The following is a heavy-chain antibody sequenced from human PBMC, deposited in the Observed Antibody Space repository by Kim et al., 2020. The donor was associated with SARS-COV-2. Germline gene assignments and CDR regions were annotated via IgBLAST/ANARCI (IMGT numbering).Heavy chain of an antibody. V-gene: IGHV3-9*01. J-gene: IGHJ4*02. CDR1: GFTFLDYP. D-gene: IGHD4-4*01. CDR2: ISWNSVII. CDR3: ARGDYNKYDSLDY. Sequence: GGSLRLSCAASGFTFLDYPLYWVRQTPRQGLEWVSRISWNSVIISYADSVRGRFTVSRDNAKNSLYLQMTSLRTDDTALYYCARGDYNKYDSLDYWGQGT.